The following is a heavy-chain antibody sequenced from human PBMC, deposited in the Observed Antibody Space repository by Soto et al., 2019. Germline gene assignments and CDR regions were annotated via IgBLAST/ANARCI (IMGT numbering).Heavy chain of an antibody. CDR1: GFTFGTYW. Sequence: GGSLRLSCSVSGFTFGTYWMHWVRQVPGKGLVWVARISSDGSGTSYADSVKGRFTISRDNAKNTLFLQMNSLGADDSALYYCSRGERSHFDSWGPGTLVTVSS. CDR3: SRGERSHFDS. D-gene: IGHD6-25*01. CDR2: ISSDGSGT. J-gene: IGHJ4*02. V-gene: IGHV3-74*01.